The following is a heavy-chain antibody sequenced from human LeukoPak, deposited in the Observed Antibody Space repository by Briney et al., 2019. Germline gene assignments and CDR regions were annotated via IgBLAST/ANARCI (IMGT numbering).Heavy chain of an antibody. CDR1: GFTFSDYH. J-gene: IGHJ4*02. D-gene: IGHD2-21*02. CDR2: IRSSGSTI. Sequence: GGSLRLSCAASGFTFSDYHMSWIRQAPGKGLEWVSYIRSSGSTIYYADSVRGRFTISRDNAKNSLYLQMNSLRAEDTAVYYCARDGGGDWNYWGQGTLVTVSS. CDR3: ARDGGGDWNY. V-gene: IGHV3-11*04.